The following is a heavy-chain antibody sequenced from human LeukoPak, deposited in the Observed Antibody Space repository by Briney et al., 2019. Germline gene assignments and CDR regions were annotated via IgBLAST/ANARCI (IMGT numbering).Heavy chain of an antibody. D-gene: IGHD2-2*01. V-gene: IGHV4-59*12. J-gene: IGHJ4*02. Sequence: PSETLSLTCTVSGGSISSYYWSWIRQPPGKGLEWIGYIYYSGSTNYNPSLKSRVTISVDTSKNQFSLKLSSVTAADTAVYYCARGRGGCSSTSCFGLYYFDYWGQGTLVTVSS. CDR1: GGSISSYY. CDR3: ARGRGGCSSTSCFGLYYFDY. CDR2: IYYSGST.